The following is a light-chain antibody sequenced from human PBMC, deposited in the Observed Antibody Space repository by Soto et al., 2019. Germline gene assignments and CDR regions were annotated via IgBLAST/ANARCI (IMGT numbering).Light chain of an antibody. CDR2: AAS. V-gene: IGKV1-12*01. Sequence: GERATLSFRASQSVSSNFLAWYQQKAGQSPRLLIYAASSLQSGVPSRFSGSGSGTDFTLTISSLQPEHFATYYCQQAKSFPVSFGQGTRLEIK. CDR3: QQAKSFPVS. CDR1: QSVSSNF. J-gene: IGKJ5*01.